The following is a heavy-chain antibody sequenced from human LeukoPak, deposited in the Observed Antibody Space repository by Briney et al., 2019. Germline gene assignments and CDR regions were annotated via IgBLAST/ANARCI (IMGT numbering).Heavy chain of an antibody. CDR3: ARVKVVGPDYYFDS. J-gene: IGHJ4*02. D-gene: IGHD1-26*01. CDR1: GFTFSDHY. Sequence: PGGSLRLSCEASGFTFSDHYMDWVSQAPGKGLEWVGRIRKKVNGYTTEYAASVKGRFTISRDDSKNSLYLQMNSLKTKDTAVYYCARVKVVGPDYYFDSWGQGTLVTVSS. V-gene: IGHV3-72*01. CDR2: IRKKVNGYTT.